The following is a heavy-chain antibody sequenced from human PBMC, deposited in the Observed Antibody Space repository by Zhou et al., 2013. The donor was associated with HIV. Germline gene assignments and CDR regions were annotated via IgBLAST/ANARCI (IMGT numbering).Heavy chain of an antibody. CDR1: GYTFTSYY. J-gene: IGHJ1*01. CDR2: INPSGGST. D-gene: IGHD2-15*01. CDR3: ARAQLLPTRYFQH. Sequence: QVQLVQSGDEVKKPGASVKVSCKASGYTFTSYYMHWVRQAPGQGLEWMGKINPSGGSTSYAEKLQGRVTMTRDTSTSTVYMELSSLTSEDTAVYYCARAQLLPTRYFQHWGQGTLVTVSS. V-gene: IGHV1-46*04.